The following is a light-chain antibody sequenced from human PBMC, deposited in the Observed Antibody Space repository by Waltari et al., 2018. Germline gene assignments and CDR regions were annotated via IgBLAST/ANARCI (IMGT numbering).Light chain of an antibody. J-gene: IGKJ3*01. CDR2: AAS. CDR1: QSISSY. V-gene: IGKV1-39*01. Sequence: DIQMTQSPSSPSASVGDRVTITCRTRQSISSYLNWYQQKPGKAPKLLIYAASSLQSGVPSRFSGSGSGTDFTLTISSLQPEDFATYYCQQSYSTPFTFGPGTKVDIK. CDR3: QQSYSTPFT.